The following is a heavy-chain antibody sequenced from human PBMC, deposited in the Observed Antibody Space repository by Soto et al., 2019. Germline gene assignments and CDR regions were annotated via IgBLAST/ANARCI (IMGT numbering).Heavy chain of an antibody. CDR2: IKSKTDGGTA. CDR3: TTDYGWAFDI. J-gene: IGHJ3*02. Sequence: EVQLVASGGGLVKPGESLRLSCAGSGITFSNVRMTWVRHAPGTGLEWLGRIKSKTDGGTADYPAAVKGRFTISRDDSKNMLYLQLNSLKTEDTAVYYCTTDYGWAFDIWGQGTMVTVSS. D-gene: IGHD4-17*01. CDR1: GITFSNVR. V-gene: IGHV3-15*01.